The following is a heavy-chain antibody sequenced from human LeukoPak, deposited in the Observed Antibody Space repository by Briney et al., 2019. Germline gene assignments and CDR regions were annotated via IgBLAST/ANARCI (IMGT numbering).Heavy chain of an antibody. CDR3: ARHQWVPAFDI. D-gene: IGHD1-26*01. CDR2: IFRIGSS. J-gene: IGHJ3*02. Sequence: SETLSLTCSVSGFSITTGYYWAWIRQPPGKGLEWIGTIFRIGSSYFNPSLKSRVTISVDTSKNQFSLKLSSVTAADTAVYYCARHQWVPAFDIWGQGTMVTVSS. CDR1: GFSITTGYY. V-gene: IGHV4-38-2*02.